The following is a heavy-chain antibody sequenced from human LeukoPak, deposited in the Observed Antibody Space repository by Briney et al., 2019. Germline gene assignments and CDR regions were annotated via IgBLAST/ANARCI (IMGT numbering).Heavy chain of an antibody. D-gene: IGHD3-10*02. CDR2: INPSGGTP. J-gene: IGHJ4*02. Sequence: ASVKVSCKASGYTFSSSYIHWVGQAPGQGLEWMGIINPSGGTPIYAQSFQGRVTMTRDTSTSTVYMELSSLKYEDTAVYSCARAVPGYLGHFDYWGQGTLVTVSS. V-gene: IGHV1-46*01. CDR3: ARAVPGYLGHFDY. CDR1: GYTFSSSY.